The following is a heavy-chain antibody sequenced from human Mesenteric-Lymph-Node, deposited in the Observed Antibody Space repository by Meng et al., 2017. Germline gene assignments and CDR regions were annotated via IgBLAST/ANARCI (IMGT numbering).Heavy chain of an antibody. CDR1: GYTFTSYD. CDR3: ARVGAAAGTWWGY. Sequence: ASVKVSCKASGYTFTSYDINWVRQATGQGLEWMGWMNPNSGNTGYAQKFQGRVTITRNTSISTAYMELSSLRSEDTAVYYCARVGAAAGTWWGYWGQGTLVTVSS. CDR2: MNPNSGNT. D-gene: IGHD6-13*01. J-gene: IGHJ4*02. V-gene: IGHV1-8*03.